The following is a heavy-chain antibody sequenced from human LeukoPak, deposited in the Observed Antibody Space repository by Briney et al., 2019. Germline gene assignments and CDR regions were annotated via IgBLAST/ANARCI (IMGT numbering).Heavy chain of an antibody. V-gene: IGHV4-59*01. CDR3: ARGRDRRPSPLYAFDI. J-gene: IGHJ3*02. CDR1: GGSISSYY. Sequence: SETLSLTCTVSGGSISSYYWSWIRQPPGKGLEWIGYIYYSGSTNYNPSLKSRVTISVDTSKNQFSLKLSSVTAADTAVYYCARGRDRRPSPLYAFDIWGQGTMVTVSS. CDR2: IYYSGST. D-gene: IGHD6-25*01.